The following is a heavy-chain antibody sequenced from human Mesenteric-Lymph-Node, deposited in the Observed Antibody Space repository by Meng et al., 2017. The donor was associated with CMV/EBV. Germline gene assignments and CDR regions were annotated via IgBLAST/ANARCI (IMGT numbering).Heavy chain of an antibody. J-gene: IGHJ5*02. CDR2: ISSSGSTI. V-gene: IGHV3-48*03. CDR3: AKRPSGMPADINWFDP. Sequence: GGSLRLSCAASGFTFSSYEVNWVRQAPGKGLEWVSYISSSGSTIYYADSVKGRFTISRDTAKNSVFLQLNSLRAEDTAVYYCAKRPSGMPADINWFDPWGQGTLVTVSS. CDR1: GFTFSSYE. D-gene: IGHD2-2*01.